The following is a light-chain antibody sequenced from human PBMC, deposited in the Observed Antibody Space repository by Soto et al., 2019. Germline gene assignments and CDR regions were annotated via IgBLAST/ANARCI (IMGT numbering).Light chain of an antibody. CDR1: QSVSSN. J-gene: IGKJ5*01. CDR2: GAS. V-gene: IGKV3-15*01. CDR3: QQYNNWPPIT. Sequence: EIVLTQSPATLSVSPVERATLSCRDSQSVSSNLAWYQQKPGQAPRLLLYGASTRATGIPARFSGSGSGTEFTLTISSLQSEDFAVYYCQQYNNWPPITFGQGTRLEIK.